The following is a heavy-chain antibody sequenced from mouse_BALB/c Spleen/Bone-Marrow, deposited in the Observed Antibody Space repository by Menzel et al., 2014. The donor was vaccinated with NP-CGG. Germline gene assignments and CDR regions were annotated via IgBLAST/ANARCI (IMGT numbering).Heavy chain of an antibody. CDR2: IFPGDSTT. J-gene: IGHJ1*01. D-gene: IGHD1-2*01. Sequence: VKLQESGVELVKPGASVKLSCKASGNTFXSYDINWARQRPEQGLEWIGWIFPGDSTTKYNEKFKGKATLSTDKSSSTVHMQLSRLTSEDSAVYFCVRSRLRDWYFDVWGAGTTVTISS. CDR1: GNTFXSYD. V-gene: IGHV1S56*01. CDR3: VRSRLRDWYFDV.